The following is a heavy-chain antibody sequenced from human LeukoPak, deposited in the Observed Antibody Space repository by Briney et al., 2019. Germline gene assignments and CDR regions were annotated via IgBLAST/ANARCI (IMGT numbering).Heavy chain of an antibody. V-gene: IGHV3-33*06. CDR3: AKIGVQLWLLDYYYYMDV. CDR1: GFTFSSYG. D-gene: IGHD5-18*01. Sequence: GGSLRLSCAASGFTFSSYGMHWVRQAPGKGLEWVAVIWYDGSNKYYADSVKGRFTISRDNSKNTLYRQMNSLRAEDTAVYYCAKIGVQLWLLDYYYYMDVWGKGTTVSVSS. J-gene: IGHJ6*03. CDR2: IWYDGSNK.